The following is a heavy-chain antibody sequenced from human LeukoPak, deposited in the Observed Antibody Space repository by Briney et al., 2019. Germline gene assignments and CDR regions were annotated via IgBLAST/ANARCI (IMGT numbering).Heavy chain of an antibody. CDR1: GYSFTSYW. CDR2: IDPSDSYT. V-gene: IGHV5-10-1*01. CDR3: ARRSAEDFDY. Sequence: GESLKISCKGSGYSFTSYWISWLRQMPGEGLEWMGRIDPSDSYTNYSPSFQGHVTISADKSISTAYLQWSSLKASDTAMYYCARRSAEDFDYWGQGTLVTVSS. J-gene: IGHJ4*02.